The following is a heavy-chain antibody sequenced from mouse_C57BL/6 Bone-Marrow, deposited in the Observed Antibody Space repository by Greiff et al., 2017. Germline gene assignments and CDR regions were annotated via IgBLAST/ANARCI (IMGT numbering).Heavy chain of an antibody. J-gene: IGHJ3*01. CDR3: ARLGNFYDGYYGFAD. D-gene: IGHD2-3*01. CDR1: GYTFTGYW. V-gene: IGHV1-9*01. CDR2: ILPGSGST. Sequence: QVQLQQSGAELMKPGASVKLSCKATGYTFTGYWIEWVKQRPGHGLEWIGEILPGSGSTNYNEKFKGKATFTADTSSNTAYMQLSSLTTEDSAIYYGARLGNFYDGYYGFADWGQGTLVTVAA.